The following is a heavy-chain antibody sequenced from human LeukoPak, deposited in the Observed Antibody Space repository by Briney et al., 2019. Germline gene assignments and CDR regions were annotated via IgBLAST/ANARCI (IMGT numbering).Heavy chain of an antibody. J-gene: IGHJ5*02. CDR1: GYTFTSYG. Sequence: SVKVPCKASGYTFTSYGISWVRQAPGQGLEWMGRIIPIFGTANYAQKFQGRVTITTDESTSTAYMELSSLRSEDTAVYYCARENLTTNWFDPWGQGTLVTVSS. CDR3: ARENLTTNWFDP. V-gene: IGHV1-69*05. CDR2: IIPIFGTA. D-gene: IGHD4-11*01.